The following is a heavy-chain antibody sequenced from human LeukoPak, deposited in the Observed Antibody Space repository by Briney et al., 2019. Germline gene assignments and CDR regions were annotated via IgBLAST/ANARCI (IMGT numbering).Heavy chain of an antibody. CDR3: AKVERRVTTNIYY. V-gene: IGHV3-30*18. D-gene: IGHD4-17*01. CDR1: GFTFSSYG. J-gene: IGHJ4*02. CDR2: ISYDGSNK. Sequence: GGSLRLSCAASGFTFSSYGMHWVRQAPGKGLEWVAVISYDGSNKYYADSVKGRSTISRDNSKNTLYLQMNSLRAEDTAVYYCAKVERRVTTNIYYWGQGTLVTVSS.